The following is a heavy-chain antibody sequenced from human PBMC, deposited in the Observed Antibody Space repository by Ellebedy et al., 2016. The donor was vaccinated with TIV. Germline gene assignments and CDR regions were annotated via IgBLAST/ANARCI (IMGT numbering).Heavy chain of an antibody. V-gene: IGHV4-39*01. J-gene: IGHJ2*01. CDR2: IYYSGAT. Sequence: SETLSLTXTVSGGSISSSSHYWGWIRQPPGKGLQWIANIYYSGATYYNPSLKSRVTISVDTSENQFSLKLSSVTAADTAMYYCARHLLRDYYGSGSPNYWYLDLWGRGTLVTVSS. CDR1: GGSISSSSHY. CDR3: ARHLLRDYYGSGSPNYWYLDL. D-gene: IGHD3-10*01.